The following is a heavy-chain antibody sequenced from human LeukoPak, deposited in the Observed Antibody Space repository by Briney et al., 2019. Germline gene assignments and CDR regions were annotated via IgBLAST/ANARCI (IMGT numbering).Heavy chain of an antibody. D-gene: IGHD5-18*01. CDR1: GFTFSSYA. Sequence: SGGSLRLSCAASGFTFSSYAMSWVRQAPGKGLECISGFSGSGGSTYYADSVKGRFTISRDNSKNTLYLQMNSLRAEDTAVYYCAKVGYTYGYRTPPEYFQHWGQGTLVTVSS. CDR3: AKVGYTYGYRTPPEYFQH. V-gene: IGHV3-23*01. CDR2: FSGSGGST. J-gene: IGHJ1*01.